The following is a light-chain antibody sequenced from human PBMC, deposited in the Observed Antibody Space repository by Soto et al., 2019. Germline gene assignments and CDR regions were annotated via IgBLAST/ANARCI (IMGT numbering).Light chain of an antibody. J-gene: IGKJ5*01. V-gene: IGKV3-11*01. Sequence: EVVLTQSPVTLSLSPGERATLSCRASQSFRGLLAWYQQKPGQAPRLLIYDAYNRATGIPPRFSGSGSGTDFTLTISRLEPEDSAVYDCQQRHMWPITFGQGKRLEIK. CDR2: DAY. CDR1: QSFRGL. CDR3: QQRHMWPIT.